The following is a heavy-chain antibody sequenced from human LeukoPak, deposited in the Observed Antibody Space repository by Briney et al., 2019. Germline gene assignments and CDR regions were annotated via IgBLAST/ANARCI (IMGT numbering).Heavy chain of an antibody. J-gene: IGHJ5*02. V-gene: IGHV4-31*03. Sequence: SETLSLTCTVSGGSVSSASYCWTWIRQPPGKGLEWIGYIYYSGSTYYNPSLKSRVTISVDTSKNQFSLKLSSVTAADTAVYYCARAGRESWFDPWGQGTLVTVSS. CDR2: IYYSGST. CDR3: ARAGRESWFDP. CDR1: GGSVSSASYC.